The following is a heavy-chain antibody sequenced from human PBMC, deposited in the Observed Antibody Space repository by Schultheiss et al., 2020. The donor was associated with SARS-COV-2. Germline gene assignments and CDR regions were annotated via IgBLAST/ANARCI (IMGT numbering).Heavy chain of an antibody. CDR1: GFTFSSYG. Sequence: GGSLRLSCAASGFTFSSYGMHWVRQAPGKGLEWVSSISSSSSYIYYADSVKGRFTISRDNAKNSLYLQMNSLRAEDTAVYYCARSHTGGYGMDVWGQGTTVTVSS. V-gene: IGHV3-21*04. D-gene: IGHD2-8*02. CDR3: ARSHTGGYGMDV. J-gene: IGHJ6*02. CDR2: ISSSSSYI.